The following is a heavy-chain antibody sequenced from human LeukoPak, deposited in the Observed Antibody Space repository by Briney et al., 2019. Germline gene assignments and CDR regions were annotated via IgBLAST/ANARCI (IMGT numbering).Heavy chain of an antibody. CDR2: IYSGGST. D-gene: IGHD3-3*01. V-gene: IGHV3-66*01. CDR3: ARDDFWSGYLDY. CDR1: GFTVSSNY. J-gene: IGHJ4*02. Sequence: GGSLRLSCAASGFTVSSNYMSWVRQAPGKGLEWVSVIYSGGSTYYADSVKGRFTISRDNSKNTLYLQMNSLRAEDTAVYYCARDDFWSGYLDYWGQGTLVTVSP.